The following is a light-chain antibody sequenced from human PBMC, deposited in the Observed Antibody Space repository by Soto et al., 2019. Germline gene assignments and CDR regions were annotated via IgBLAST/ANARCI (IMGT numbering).Light chain of an antibody. Sequence: DIQMTQSPSSVSASVGDRVTITCRASQDISSWLAWYQQKPGTAPKLLIYGASNLQDGVPSRFSGSWSGTDFTLTISSLQPEDSATFFCQQANSFPITFGQATRLEIK. CDR3: QQANSFPIT. V-gene: IGKV1-12*01. J-gene: IGKJ5*01. CDR1: QDISSW. CDR2: GAS.